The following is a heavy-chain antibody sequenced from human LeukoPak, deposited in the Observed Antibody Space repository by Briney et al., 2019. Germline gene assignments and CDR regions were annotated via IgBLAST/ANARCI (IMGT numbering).Heavy chain of an antibody. CDR2: IYYSGST. CDR3: ARVGPGTNFDY. Sequence: SETLSLTCTVSGGSISSYYWSWLRQPPGKGLEWIGYIYYSGSTNYNPSLKSRVTISVDTSKHQFSLKLSSVTAADTAVYYCARVGPGTNFDYWGQGTLVTVSS. J-gene: IGHJ4*02. D-gene: IGHD2-8*01. V-gene: IGHV4-59*01. CDR1: GGSISSYY.